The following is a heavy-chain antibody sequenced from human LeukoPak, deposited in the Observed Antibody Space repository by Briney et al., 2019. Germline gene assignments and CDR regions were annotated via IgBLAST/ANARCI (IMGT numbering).Heavy chain of an antibody. J-gene: IGHJ5*02. D-gene: IGHD6-13*01. CDR3: ANPHSSSWFEH. Sequence: GGSLRLSCAASGFTFSSYEMNWVRQAPGKGLEWVSDISGTGGSTYYADSVKGRFTISRDNSKNTLYLQMNSLRAEDTAVYYCANPHSSSWFEHWGQGTLVTVSS. V-gene: IGHV3-23*01. CDR1: GFTFSSYE. CDR2: ISGTGGST.